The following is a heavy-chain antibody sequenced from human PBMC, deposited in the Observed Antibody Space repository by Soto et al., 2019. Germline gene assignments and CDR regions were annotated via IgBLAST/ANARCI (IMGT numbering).Heavy chain of an antibody. CDR1: GFTFSDYY. D-gene: IGHD6-13*01. CDR3: ARGFSAGKGSPPDF. CDR2: ISSSGSTI. J-gene: IGHJ4*02. Sequence: GGFLRLSCAASGFTFSDYYMSWIRHAPGKGLEWVSYISSSGSTIYYADSVKGRFTISRDNAKNSLYLQMNSLRAEDTAVYYCARGFSAGKGSPPDFWGQGSLVTVSS. V-gene: IGHV3-11*04.